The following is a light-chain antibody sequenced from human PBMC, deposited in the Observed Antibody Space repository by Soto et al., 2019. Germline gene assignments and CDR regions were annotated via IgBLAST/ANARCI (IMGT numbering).Light chain of an antibody. Sequence: DIQMTQPPSSLSASVGDRVTITCRASQSISSYLNWYQQKPGKAPTLLVYAALSLHSGVPSRFSGSGSGTDFTLTIGSLQPEDFETYYCQESYSSPRTFGQGTKVVIK. CDR2: AAL. CDR3: QESYSSPRT. V-gene: IGKV1-39*01. J-gene: IGKJ1*01. CDR1: QSISSY.